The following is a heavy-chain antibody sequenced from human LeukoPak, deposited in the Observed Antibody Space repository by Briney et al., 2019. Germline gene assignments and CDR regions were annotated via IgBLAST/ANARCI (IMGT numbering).Heavy chain of an antibody. J-gene: IGHJ4*02. V-gene: IGHV1-18*01. CDR2: ISAYNGNT. D-gene: IGHD3-3*01. CDR1: GYTFTSYG. Sequence: EASVKVSCTASGYTFTSYGISWVRQAPGQGLEWMGWISAYNGNTNYAQKLQGRVTMTTDTSTSTAYMELRSLRSDDTAVYYCARDWAGDFWSGYYSIWGQGTLVTVSS. CDR3: ARDWAGDFWSGYYSI.